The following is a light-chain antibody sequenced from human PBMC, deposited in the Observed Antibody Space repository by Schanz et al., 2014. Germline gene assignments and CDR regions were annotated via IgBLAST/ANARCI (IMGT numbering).Light chain of an antibody. CDR2: DVN. J-gene: IGLJ1*01. Sequence: QSALTQPRSVSGSPGQSVTISCTGTSSDVGGYNYVSWYQQHPGKAPKLMIYDVNNRPSGVSNRFSGSKSGNTAFLTITGLQAEDEADYYCSSYTTSSTPYVFGTGTKLTVL. V-gene: IGLV2-11*01. CDR1: SSDVGGYNY. CDR3: SSYTTSSTPYV.